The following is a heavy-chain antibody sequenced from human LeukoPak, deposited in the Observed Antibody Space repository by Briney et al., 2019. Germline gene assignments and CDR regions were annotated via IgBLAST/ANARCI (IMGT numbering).Heavy chain of an antibody. D-gene: IGHD3-22*01. CDR1: GYTFTGYF. CDR2: INPKSGDT. Sequence: ASVKVSCKASGYTFTGYFIHWVRQAPGQGLEWVAWINPKSGDTNYAQEFRGRVTLTGDTSISTVYMELSRLRSDDTAVYYCARDSSGGPSEKGDAFDIWGQGTMVTVSS. V-gene: IGHV1-2*02. J-gene: IGHJ3*02. CDR3: ARDSSGGPSEKGDAFDI.